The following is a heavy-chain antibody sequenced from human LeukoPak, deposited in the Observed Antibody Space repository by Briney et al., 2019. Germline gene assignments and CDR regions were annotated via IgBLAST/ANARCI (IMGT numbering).Heavy chain of an antibody. CDR1: GFTFSSAY. CDR3: ARSETIARPFDY. V-gene: IGHV3-66*01. Sequence: GGSLRFSCAASGFTFSSAYMSWVRQAPGQGLEWVSVIYSGGNTYYADSVKGRFTISRDNSKNTLYLQMNSLRAEDTAVYYCARSETIARPFDYWGEGCLVTVSS. CDR2: IYSGGNT. J-gene: IGHJ4*02. D-gene: IGHD6-13*01.